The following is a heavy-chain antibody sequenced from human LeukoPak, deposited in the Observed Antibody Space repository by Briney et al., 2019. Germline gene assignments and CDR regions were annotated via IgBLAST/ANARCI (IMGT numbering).Heavy chain of an antibody. Sequence: GGSLRLSCAASGFSFSGYGMHWVRQAPGKGLEWVAFIRYDGSNEYYADSVKGRFTISRDKSENTLSLQMNGLRVEDTAVYYCAKVMPPGRIRFYSYYMDVWGKGTTVSVS. CDR1: GFSFSGYG. V-gene: IGHV3-30*02. J-gene: IGHJ6*03. CDR2: IRYDGSNE. D-gene: IGHD2-15*01. CDR3: AKVMPPGRIRFYSYYMDV.